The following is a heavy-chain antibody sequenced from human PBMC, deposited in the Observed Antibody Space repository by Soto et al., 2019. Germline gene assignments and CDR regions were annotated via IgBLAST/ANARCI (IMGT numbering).Heavy chain of an antibody. Sequence: QVQLQESGPGLVKPSGTLSLTCAVSGGSISSSNWWSWVRQPPGKGLEWIGGIYHSGSTNYNPSLKSRVTIAVDKSKNQFSQKLSSVTAADTAVYYCARVPASSNSPTNWFDPWGQGTLVTVSS. D-gene: IGHD6-13*01. J-gene: IGHJ5*02. CDR1: GGSISSSNW. CDR2: IYHSGST. CDR3: ARVPASSNSPTNWFDP. V-gene: IGHV4-4*02.